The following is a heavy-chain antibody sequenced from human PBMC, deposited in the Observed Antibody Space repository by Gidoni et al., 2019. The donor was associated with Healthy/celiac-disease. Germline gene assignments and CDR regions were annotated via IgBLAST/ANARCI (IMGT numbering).Heavy chain of an antibody. CDR3: ARTYYYDSSGYYYRAHAFDI. J-gene: IGHJ3*02. CDR2: IWYDGSNK. CDR1: GFPFSSYG. V-gene: IGHV3-33*01. Sequence: QVQLVESGGGVVQPGRSLRLSCAASGFPFSSYGMHWVRQAPGKGLEWVAVIWYDGSNKYYADSGKGRFTITRDNSKNTLYLQMNSLRAEDTAVYYCARTYYYDSSGYYYRAHAFDIWGQGTMVTVSS. D-gene: IGHD3-22*01.